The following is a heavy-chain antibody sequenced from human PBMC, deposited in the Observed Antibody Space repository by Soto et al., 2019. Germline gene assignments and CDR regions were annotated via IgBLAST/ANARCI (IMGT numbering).Heavy chain of an antibody. CDR2: IIPILGIA. CDR1: GGTFSSYT. J-gene: IGHJ6*03. V-gene: IGHV1-69*02. CDR3: AGVRPTVADYYDSLDV. Sequence: QVQLVQSGAEVKKPGSSVKVSCKASGGTFSSYTISWVRQAPGQGLEWMGRIIPILGIANYAQKFQGRVTITADKSTSTAYMELSSLRSEDTGVYYCAGVRPTVADYYDSLDVWGKGTTVTVSS. D-gene: IGHD2-15*01.